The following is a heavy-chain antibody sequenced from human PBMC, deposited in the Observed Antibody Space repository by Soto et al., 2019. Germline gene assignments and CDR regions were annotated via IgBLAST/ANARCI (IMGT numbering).Heavy chain of an antibody. CDR2: IWYDGSNK. CDR3: ARDRLLGDYEDY. CDR1: GFTFSSYG. J-gene: IGHJ4*02. Sequence: QVQLVESGGGVVQPGRSLRLSCAAYGFTFSSYGMHWVRQAPGKGMEWVAVIWYDGSNKYYADSVQGRFTISRDNSKNAMYLQMNTLRDEDTAVYSCARDRLLGDYEDYWVQGTLVTVSS. V-gene: IGHV3-33*01. D-gene: IGHD4-17*01.